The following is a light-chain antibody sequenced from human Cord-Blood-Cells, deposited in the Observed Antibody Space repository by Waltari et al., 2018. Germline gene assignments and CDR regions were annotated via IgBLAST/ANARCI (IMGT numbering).Light chain of an antibody. J-gene: IGLJ1*01. CDR3: SSYTSSSTLYV. CDR1: SSGVGGYNY. V-gene: IGLV2-14*01. CDR2: EVS. Sequence: QSALTQPASVSGSAGQSITLTCTGTSSGVGGYNYVSWYQQHPGKASKLMIYEVSNRPSGVSNRFSGSKSGNTASLTISGLQAEDEADYYCSSYTSSSTLYVFGTGTKVTVL.